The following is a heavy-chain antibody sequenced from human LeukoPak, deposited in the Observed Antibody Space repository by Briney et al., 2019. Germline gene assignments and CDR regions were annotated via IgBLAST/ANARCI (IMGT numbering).Heavy chain of an antibody. V-gene: IGHV1-69*06. CDR2: IIPIFGTA. CDR1: GGTFSSYA. Sequence: SVKVSCKASGGTFSSYAISWVRQAPGQGLEWMGGIIPIFGTANYAQKFQGRVTITADKSTSTAYMELSSLRSEDTAVYYCARSWYYDILTGYYPLVYWGQGTLVTVSS. D-gene: IGHD3-9*01. CDR3: ARSWYYDILTGYYPLVY. J-gene: IGHJ4*02.